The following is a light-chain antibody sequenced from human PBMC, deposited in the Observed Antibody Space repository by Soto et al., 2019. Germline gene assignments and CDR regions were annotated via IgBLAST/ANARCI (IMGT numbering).Light chain of an antibody. CDR3: QQYGSSGIT. Sequence: EIVMTQSPATLSVSPGESVTLSCRASQLFSSNLAWYQRRPGQAPRLLIYGSSTRATGVPPRFSGSASGTEFTLTISSLQSEDFGVYYCQQYGSSGITFGQGTRLEIK. J-gene: IGKJ5*01. CDR1: QLFSSN. CDR2: GSS. V-gene: IGKV3-15*01.